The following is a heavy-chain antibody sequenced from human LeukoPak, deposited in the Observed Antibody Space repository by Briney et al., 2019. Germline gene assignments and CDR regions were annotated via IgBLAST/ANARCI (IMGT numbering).Heavy chain of an antibody. Sequence: PGGSLRLSCAASGFTFTSYSMGWGRQAPGKGLEWVSAISGTGVSAYYADSVKGRFTISRDNSKNTLYLQANSLTAEDTAVYYCAKLPGGTKAFDYWGQRALVTVSS. CDR1: GFTFTSYS. J-gene: IGHJ4*02. CDR2: ISGTGVSA. D-gene: IGHD2-8*01. V-gene: IGHV3-23*01. CDR3: AKLPGGTKAFDY.